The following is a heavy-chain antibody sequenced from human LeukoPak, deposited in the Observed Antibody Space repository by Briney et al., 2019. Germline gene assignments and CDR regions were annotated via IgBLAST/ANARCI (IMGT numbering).Heavy chain of an antibody. J-gene: IGHJ4*02. D-gene: IGHD6-13*01. CDR1: GFTFSSYW. CDR3: ARDIEAAGLFLDY. V-gene: IGHV3-7*01. Sequence: SGGSLRLSCAASGFTFSSYWMSWVRQAPGKGLEWVANKKYYGSEKYDVDSVKGRFTISRDNAKNSLYLQMNSLRAEDTAVYYCARDIEAAGLFLDYWGEGTLVTVSS. CDR2: KKYYGSEK.